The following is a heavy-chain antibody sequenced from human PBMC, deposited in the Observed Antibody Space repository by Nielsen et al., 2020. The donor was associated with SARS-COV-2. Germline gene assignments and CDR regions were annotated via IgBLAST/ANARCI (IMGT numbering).Heavy chain of an antibody. Sequence: GGSLRLSCTASGFSFMTYNMHWVRQAPGKGLEWVAAILHYGGNVYYADSVKGRFTISRDNSRNTLYLQMNTLRPEDTAVYSCARDAYGDLIYGMDVWGRGTTVTVSS. CDR1: GFSFMTYN. D-gene: IGHD4-17*01. CDR3: ARDAYGDLIYGMDV. J-gene: IGHJ6*02. CDR2: ILHYGGNV. V-gene: IGHV3-30*04.